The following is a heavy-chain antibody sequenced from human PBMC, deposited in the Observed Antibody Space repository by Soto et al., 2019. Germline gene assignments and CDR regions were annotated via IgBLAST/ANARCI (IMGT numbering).Heavy chain of an antibody. V-gene: IGHV1-18*01. J-gene: IGHJ5*02. Sequence: ASVKVSCKASGGTFSSYGISWVRQAPGQGLEWMGWISAYNGNTNYAQKLQGRVTMTTDTSTSTAYMELRSLRSDDTAVYYCARDSPILWWVSLDPWGQGTLVTVSS. CDR3: ARDSPILWWVSLDP. D-gene: IGHD2-21*01. CDR2: ISAYNGNT. CDR1: GGTFSSYG.